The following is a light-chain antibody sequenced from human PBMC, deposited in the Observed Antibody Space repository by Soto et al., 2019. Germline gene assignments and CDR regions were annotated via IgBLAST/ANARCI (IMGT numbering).Light chain of an antibody. CDR2: DAS. CDR3: QQYNSYSRS. V-gene: IGKV1-9*01. CDR1: QGISSY. Sequence: DIQLTQSPSFLSASVGDRVTITCRASQGISSYLAWYQQKPGKAPNLLIYDASTLQSGVPSRFSGSGSGTEFTLTISSLQPEDFATYYCQQYNSYSRSFGQGTKVDIK. J-gene: IGKJ1*01.